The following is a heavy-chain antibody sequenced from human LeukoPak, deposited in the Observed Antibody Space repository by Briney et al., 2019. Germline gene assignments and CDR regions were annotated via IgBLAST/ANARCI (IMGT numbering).Heavy chain of an antibody. V-gene: IGHV4-59*01. Sequence: ASETLSLTCTVSGGSISSYYWSWIRQPPGKGLEWIGYIYYTGSTDYNPSLKSRVAISVDTSKNQFSLKLSSVTAADTAVYYCARLRDSSGWYGDQYYYYGMDVWGQGTTVTVSS. J-gene: IGHJ6*02. CDR2: IYYTGST. CDR3: ARLRDSSGWYGDQYYYYGMDV. D-gene: IGHD6-19*01. CDR1: GGSISSYY.